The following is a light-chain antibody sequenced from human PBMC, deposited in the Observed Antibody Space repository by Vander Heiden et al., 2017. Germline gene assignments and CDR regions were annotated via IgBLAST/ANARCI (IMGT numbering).Light chain of an antibody. CDR1: QSISTY. CDR3: QQSYSNPPT. J-gene: IGKJ4*01. CDR2: AAS. Sequence: DIQMTQSPSSLSASVGDRVTITCRASQSISTYLNWYQQKPGRAPKLLIYAASSLQSGAPSRFSGSGSGTDFTLTISSLQPEDFTTYYCQQSYSNPPTFGGGTKVEIK. V-gene: IGKV1-39*01.